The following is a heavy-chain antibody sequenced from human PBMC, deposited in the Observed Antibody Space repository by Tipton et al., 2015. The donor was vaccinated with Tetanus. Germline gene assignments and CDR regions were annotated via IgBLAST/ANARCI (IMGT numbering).Heavy chain of an antibody. J-gene: IGHJ5*02. Sequence: SLRLSCAASGFTFSSYPMHWVCQAPGGGLEYVSAILGNGDTTFYANSVKGRFTMSRDNSKKMLYLQMDSLRREDTAIYYCARDRDGGWSFDPWGHGTLVTVSA. CDR2: ILGNGDTT. V-gene: IGHV3-64*01. CDR1: GFTFSSYP. CDR3: ARDRDGGWSFDP. D-gene: IGHD6-19*01.